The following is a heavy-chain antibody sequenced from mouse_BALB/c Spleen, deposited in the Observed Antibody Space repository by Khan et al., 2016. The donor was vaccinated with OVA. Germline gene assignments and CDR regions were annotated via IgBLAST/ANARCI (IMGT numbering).Heavy chain of an antibody. CDR3: ARVYGGDFDY. J-gene: IGHJ2*01. D-gene: IGHD1-1*01. V-gene: IGHV3-2*02. CDR1: GYSITTDYA. Sequence: VQLQQSGPGLVKPSQSLSLTCTVTGYSITTDYAWNWIRQFPGNKLEWMGYISYSGNTKYNPSLKSRISITRDTSKNQFFLQLKSVTTDDTARYYCARVYGGDFDYWGQGTTLTGSS. CDR2: ISYSGNT.